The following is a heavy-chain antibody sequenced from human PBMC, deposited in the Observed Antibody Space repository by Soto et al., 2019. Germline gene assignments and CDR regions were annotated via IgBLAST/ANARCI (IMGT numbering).Heavy chain of an antibody. CDR2: IKQDGSEK. Sequence: PGGSLRLSCAASVFTFSIYWMSWVRQAPGKGLEWVANIKQDGSEKYYVDSVKGRFTISRDNAKNSLYLQMNSLRAEDTAVYYCARDSGGTAMVIYYYYGMDVWGQGTTVTVSS. J-gene: IGHJ6*02. CDR3: ARDSGGTAMVIYYYYGMDV. CDR1: VFTFSIYW. V-gene: IGHV3-7*01. D-gene: IGHD5-18*01.